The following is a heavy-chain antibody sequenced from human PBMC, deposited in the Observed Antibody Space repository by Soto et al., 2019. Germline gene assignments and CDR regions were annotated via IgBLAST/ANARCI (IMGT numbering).Heavy chain of an antibody. D-gene: IGHD3-22*01. J-gene: IGHJ4*02. CDR3: ARAAYYYDSSGYYPFDY. Sequence: ASVKVSCKASGYTFTSYYMHWVRQAPGQGLEWMGIINPSGGSTSYAQKFQGRVTMTRDTSTSTVYMELSSLRSEDTAVYYCARAAYYYDSSGYYPFDYWGQGTLVTVS. CDR2: INPSGGST. V-gene: IGHV1-46*01. CDR1: GYTFTSYY.